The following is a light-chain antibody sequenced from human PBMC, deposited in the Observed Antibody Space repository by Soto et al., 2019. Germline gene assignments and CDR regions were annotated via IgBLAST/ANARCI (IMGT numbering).Light chain of an antibody. CDR1: QSISRW. J-gene: IGKJ1*01. CDR3: QQYGSYWK. Sequence: DVQMTQSPSALSASVGDRVTVTCRASQSISRWLAWFQQKPGKAPKLLIYDASTLESGVSSRFSGSGSGTEFTLTISSLQPDDFATYYCQQYGSYWKFGQGTKVEFK. V-gene: IGKV1-5*01. CDR2: DAS.